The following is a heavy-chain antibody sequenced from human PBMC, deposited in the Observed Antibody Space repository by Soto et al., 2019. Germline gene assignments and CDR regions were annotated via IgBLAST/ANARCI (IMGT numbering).Heavy chain of an antibody. V-gene: IGHV1-58*01. CDR3: AADPGGSGWYPGVYYYYGMDV. CDR1: GFTFTSSA. CDR2: IVVGSGNT. D-gene: IGHD6-19*01. Sequence: SVKVSFKASGFTFTSSAVQWVRQARGQRLEWIGWIVVGSGNTNYAQKFQERVTTTRDMSTSTAYMELSSLRSEDTAVYYCAADPGGSGWYPGVYYYYGMDVWGQGTTVTVSS. J-gene: IGHJ6*02.